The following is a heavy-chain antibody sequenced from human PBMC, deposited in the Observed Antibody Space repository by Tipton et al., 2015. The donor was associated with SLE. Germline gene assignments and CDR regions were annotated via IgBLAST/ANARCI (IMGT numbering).Heavy chain of an antibody. CDR2: INQSGST. CDR3: ARRRGGYAGFDL. Sequence: TLSLTCTVSGGSISSYYWSWIRQPPGKGLEWIGEINQSGSTNYNASLKSRVAISVDTSKNQFSLRLSSVTAADSAVYYCARRRGGYAGFDLWGRGTLVTVSS. D-gene: IGHD5-12*01. J-gene: IGHJ2*01. V-gene: IGHV4-34*01. CDR1: GGSISSYY.